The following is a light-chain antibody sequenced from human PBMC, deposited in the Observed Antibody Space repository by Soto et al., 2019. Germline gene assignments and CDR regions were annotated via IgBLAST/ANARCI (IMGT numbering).Light chain of an antibody. CDR2: DAS. CDR3: QQRSNWPVT. CDR1: QSVSSY. V-gene: IGKV3-11*01. J-gene: IGKJ1*01. Sequence: EIVLTQSPATLSLSPGERATLSCRASQSVSSYLAWYQQKPGQAPRLLIYDASNRVTGIPARFSGSGSGTDFTLTISSLEPEDFAVYYCQQRSNWPVTFGQGTRVEIK.